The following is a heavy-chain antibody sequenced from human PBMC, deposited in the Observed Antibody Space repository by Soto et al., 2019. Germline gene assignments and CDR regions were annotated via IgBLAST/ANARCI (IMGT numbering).Heavy chain of an antibody. CDR1: VYTLSTYW. D-gene: IGHD2-2*01. CDR3: ARKYAPEFFDS. CDR2: SYPGDSDT. J-gene: IGHJ4*02. V-gene: IGHV5-51*01. Sequence: ESLKISCKGSVYTLSTYWIAWVPQRPGKGLEWMGISYPGDSDTKYSPAFQGQVTISADKAINTAYLQWTSLEASDTARYYCARKYAPEFFDSWGQGTPVTVPS.